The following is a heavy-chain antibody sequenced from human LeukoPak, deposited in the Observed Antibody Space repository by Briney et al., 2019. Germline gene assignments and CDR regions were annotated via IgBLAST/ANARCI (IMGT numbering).Heavy chain of an antibody. Sequence: GESLKISCKASGYSFANYWIGWVRQTPGKGLEWMGIIYPDDSDVKYSPSFQGQVTISADMSFNTAYLQWRSLKASDTAMYYCARVYDAWSGFSQYYFDHWAREHWSPSPQ. V-gene: IGHV5-51*01. CDR1: GYSFANYW. J-gene: IGHJ4*02. CDR2: IYPDDSDV. D-gene: IGHD3-3*01. CDR3: ARVYDAWSGFSQYYFDH.